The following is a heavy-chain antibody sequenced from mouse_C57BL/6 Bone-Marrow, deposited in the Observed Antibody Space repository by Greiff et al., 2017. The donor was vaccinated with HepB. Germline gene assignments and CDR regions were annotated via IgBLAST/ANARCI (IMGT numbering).Heavy chain of an antibody. CDR2: IDPSDSYT. V-gene: IGHV1-50*01. D-gene: IGHD1-1*01. Sequence: VQLQQPGAELVKPGASVKLSCKASGYTFTSYWMQWVKQRPGQGLEWIGEIDPSDSYTNYNQKFKGKATLTVDTSSSTAYMQLSSLTSEDSAVYYCARSKGYYYGSSYDYAMDYWGQGTSVTVSS. J-gene: IGHJ4*01. CDR1: GYTFTSYW. CDR3: ARSKGYYYGSSYDYAMDY.